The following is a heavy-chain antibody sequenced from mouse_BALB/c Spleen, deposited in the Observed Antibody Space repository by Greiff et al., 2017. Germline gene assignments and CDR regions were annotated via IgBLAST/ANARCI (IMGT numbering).Heavy chain of an antibody. CDR2: IDPSDSET. CDR1: GYSFTSYW. V-gene: IGHV1S126*01. CDR3: ARGYYDYDGYFDV. D-gene: IGHD2-4*01. J-gene: IGHJ1*01. Sequence: VQVVESGPQLVRPGASVKISCKASGYSFTSYWMHWVKQRPGQGLEWIGMIDPSDSETRLNQKFKDKATLTVDKSSSTAYMQLSSPTSEDSAVYYCARGYYDYDGYFDVWGAGTTVTVSS.